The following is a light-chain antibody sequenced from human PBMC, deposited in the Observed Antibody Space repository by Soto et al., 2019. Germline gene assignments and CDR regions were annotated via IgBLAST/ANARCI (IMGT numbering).Light chain of an antibody. V-gene: IGKV3-15*01. CDR1: QSVSSN. CDR3: QQYSNWPYT. Sequence: EIVMTQSPATLSVSPGERATLSCRASQSVSSNLAWYQQKPGQAPRLLIYGASTRATGIPARFSGSGSGTEFTLTISSLQSEDFAFYYCQQYSNWPYTFGQGTNLEIK. CDR2: GAS. J-gene: IGKJ2*01.